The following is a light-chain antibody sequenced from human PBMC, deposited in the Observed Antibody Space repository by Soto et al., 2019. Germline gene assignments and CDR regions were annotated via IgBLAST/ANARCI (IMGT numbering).Light chain of an antibody. Sequence: QSVLTQPPSVSAAPGQKVSISCSGSSSNIGNNYVSWFQQLPGTAPKLLIYDTNKRPSGIPDRFSAFKSGTSATLGITGLQTGDEADYFCGTWDSSLSVVVFGGGTKLTVL. V-gene: IGLV1-51*01. J-gene: IGLJ2*01. CDR1: SSNIGNNY. CDR2: DTN. CDR3: GTWDSSLSVVV.